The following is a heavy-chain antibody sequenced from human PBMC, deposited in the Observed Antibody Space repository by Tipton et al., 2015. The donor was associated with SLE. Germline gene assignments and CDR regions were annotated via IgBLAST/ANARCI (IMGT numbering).Heavy chain of an antibody. D-gene: IGHD3-10*01. Sequence: TLSLTWTGSGDSISSSSYYWGWIRQPPGKGREWSGRIYYSGSTYYNPSLKSRVTISVDTSKNQFSLKLSSVTAADTAVYYCARHRLHYGWAAFDIRGQGTMVTVSS. V-gene: IGHV4-39*07. CDR2: IYYSGST. J-gene: IGHJ3*02. CDR3: ARHRLHYGWAAFDI. CDR1: GDSISSSSYY.